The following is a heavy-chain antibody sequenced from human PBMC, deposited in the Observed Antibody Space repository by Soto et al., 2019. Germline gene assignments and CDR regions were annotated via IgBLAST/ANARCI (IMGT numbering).Heavy chain of an antibody. CDR2: MYYSGST. CDR3: ARTRDFWSGNDAFDI. Sequence: SETLSLTCTVSGVSVSRGSYYWSWIRQPPGKGLEWIGYMYYSGSTNYNPSLKSRVTISLDTSKNQFSLKLSSVTAADTAVYFCARTRDFWSGNDAFDIWGQGAMVTVSS. J-gene: IGHJ3*02. CDR1: GVSVSRGSYY. V-gene: IGHV4-61*01. D-gene: IGHD3-3*01.